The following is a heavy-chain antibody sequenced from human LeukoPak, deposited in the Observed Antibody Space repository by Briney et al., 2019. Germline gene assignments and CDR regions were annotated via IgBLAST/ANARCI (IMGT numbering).Heavy chain of an antibody. CDR3: VKDTEDYFDY. V-gene: IGHV3-9*01. CDR2: ISWNSGSI. J-gene: IGHJ4*02. CDR1: GFTFDDYA. Sequence: GGSLRLSCAASGFTFDDYAMHWVRQAPGKGPEWVSGISWNSGSIGYADSVKGRFTISRDNAKNSLYLQMNSLRAEDTALYYCVKDTEDYFDYWGQGTLVTVSP.